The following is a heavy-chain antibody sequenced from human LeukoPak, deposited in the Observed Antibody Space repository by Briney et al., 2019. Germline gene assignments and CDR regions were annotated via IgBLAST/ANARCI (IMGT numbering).Heavy chain of an antibody. J-gene: IGHJ6*02. CDR3: ARNSRFYSYAMDV. CDR2: INWRGDIT. V-gene: IGHV3-20*01. CDR1: GFTFDDYG. Sequence: GGSLRLSCAVSGFTFDDYGMTWVRQAPGKGLEWVAGINWRGDITDYADSVKGRFTISRDNTKNSLYLQMNSLRADDTALYHCARNSRFYSYAMDVWGQGTTVTVSS. D-gene: IGHD1-7*01.